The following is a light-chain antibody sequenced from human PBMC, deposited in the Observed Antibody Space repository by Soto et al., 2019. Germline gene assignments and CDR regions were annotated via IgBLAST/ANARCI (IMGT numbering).Light chain of an antibody. CDR2: KGT. Sequence: QSALPQPASVSWSPGQSITISCTVTSSDVGAYNSVSWYQQHPHKAPQVIIYKGTQRPSGVSNRFSGSTSGNAASLTISGLQADDEADYFCCSSAPESTYVFGSGTKVTV. CDR3: CSSAPESTYV. CDR1: SSDVGAYNS. V-gene: IGLV2-23*01. J-gene: IGLJ1*01.